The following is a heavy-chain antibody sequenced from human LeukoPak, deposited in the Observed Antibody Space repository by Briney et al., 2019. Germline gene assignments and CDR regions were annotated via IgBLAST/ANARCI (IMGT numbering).Heavy chain of an antibody. J-gene: IGHJ5*02. Sequence: PSETLSLTCSVSGGSISTFHWHWIRQPPGKGLEWVGYIFSSDITNYNPSLRSRVTISVDTSKNQFSLKLRSVTAADTAVYFCVRSDGIVGEEAWFDPWGQGTLVTVSS. D-gene: IGHD1-26*01. CDR1: GGSISTFH. V-gene: IGHV4-4*09. CDR2: IFSSDIT. CDR3: VRSDGIVGEEAWFDP.